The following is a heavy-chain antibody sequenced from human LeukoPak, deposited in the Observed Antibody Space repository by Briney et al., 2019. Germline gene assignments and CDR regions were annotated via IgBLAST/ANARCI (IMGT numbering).Heavy chain of an antibody. Sequence: ASVKVSCKASGYTFTSYYMHWVRQAPGHGLEWMGIINPSSGSTSYTQKFQGRVTMTRDTSTTTVYMELSSLTSDDTAVYYCARAGGDSSSWYVDCWGQGTLVTVSS. CDR3: ARAGGDSSSWYVDC. CDR2: INPSSGST. D-gene: IGHD6-13*01. V-gene: IGHV1-46*01. CDR1: GYTFTSYY. J-gene: IGHJ4*02.